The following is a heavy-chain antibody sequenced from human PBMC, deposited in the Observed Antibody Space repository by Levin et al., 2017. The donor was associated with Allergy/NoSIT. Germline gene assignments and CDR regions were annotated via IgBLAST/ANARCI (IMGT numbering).Heavy chain of an antibody. Sequence: GGSLRLSCAGSGFTFDDYALHWVRQAPGKGLEWVSGISWNSGSIVYADSVKGRFTISRDNAKNSLYLQMDSLTPDDSAVYYCTKENPSLWLNWGQGTLVTVSS. D-gene: IGHD3-9*01. CDR2: ISWNSGSI. CDR1: GFTFDDYA. J-gene: IGHJ4*02. CDR3: TKENPSLWLN. V-gene: IGHV3-9*01.